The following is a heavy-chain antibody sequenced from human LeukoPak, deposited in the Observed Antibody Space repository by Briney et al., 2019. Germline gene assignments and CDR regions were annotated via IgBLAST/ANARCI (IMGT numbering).Heavy chain of an antibody. CDR3: ARGGRRLLWFGEGFDP. V-gene: IGHV6-1*01. CDR2: TYYRSKWFN. D-gene: IGHD3-10*01. Sequence: SQTLSLTCAISGDSVSSNSAAWNWIRLSPSRGLEWLGRTYYRSKWFNDYAVSVRGRITINPDTSKNQFSLKLSSVTAADTAVYYCARGGRRLLWFGEGFDPWGQGTLVTVSS. J-gene: IGHJ5*02. CDR1: GDSVSSNSAA.